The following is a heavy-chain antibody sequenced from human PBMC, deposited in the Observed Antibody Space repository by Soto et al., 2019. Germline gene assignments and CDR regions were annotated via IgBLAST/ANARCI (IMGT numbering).Heavy chain of an antibody. CDR1: GGSLRSKIYY. V-gene: IGHV4-39*01. CDR3: ARQHYYDSSGYYTWN. J-gene: IGHJ4*02. CDR2: VHYSGST. D-gene: IGHD3-22*01. Sequence: SVPLSLTCPVSGGSLRSKIYYWGWIRQPPGKGLEWIATVHYSGSTYYTPSLKNRVTISADTSNNQFSLRLNSVTAADTAVYYCARQHYYDSSGYYTWNWGQGTLVT.